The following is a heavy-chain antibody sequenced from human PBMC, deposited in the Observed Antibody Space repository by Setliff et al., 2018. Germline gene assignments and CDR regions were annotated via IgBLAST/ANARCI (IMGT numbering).Heavy chain of an antibody. CDR2: IYYSGTT. CDR3: ARMSGFQYMDV. CDR1: GDSISSYY. V-gene: IGHV4-59*01. D-gene: IGHD3-3*01. J-gene: IGHJ6*03. Sequence: PSETLSLTCSVSGDSISSYYWSWIRQPPGKGLEWIGYIYYSGTTNYNPSLKSRVTISVDRSKNEFSLNLKSVTAAETAVYYCARMSGFQYMDVWGKGTTVIVSS.